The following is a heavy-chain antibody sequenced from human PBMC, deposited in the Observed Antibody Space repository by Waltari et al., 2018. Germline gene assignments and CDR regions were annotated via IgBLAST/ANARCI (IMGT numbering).Heavy chain of an antibody. CDR1: GGSFSGYY. CDR2: INHSGST. Sequence: QVQLQQWGAGLLKPSETLSLTCAVYGGSFSGYYWGWIRQPPGKGLEWIGEINHSGSTNYNPSLKSRVTISVDTSKNQFSLKLSSVTAADTAVYYCARLSRGFFDYWGQGTLVTVSS. J-gene: IGHJ4*02. V-gene: IGHV4-34*01. CDR3: ARLSRGFFDY. D-gene: IGHD1-26*01.